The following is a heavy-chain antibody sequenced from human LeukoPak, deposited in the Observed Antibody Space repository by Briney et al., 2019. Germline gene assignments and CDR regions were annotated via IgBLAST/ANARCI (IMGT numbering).Heavy chain of an antibody. CDR3: ARDGVRGHYLNWFDP. Sequence: PSETLSLTCSISGDSITTNSYWWGWIRQSPGKGLEWIGSIYSSGNSYYNPSLKTRATISPDTSKNQYSLRLTSVTAADTAVYYCARDGVRGHYLNWFDPWGQGILVTVSS. V-gene: IGHV4-39*02. CDR2: IYSSGNS. CDR1: GDSITTNSYW. J-gene: IGHJ5*02. D-gene: IGHD2/OR15-2a*01.